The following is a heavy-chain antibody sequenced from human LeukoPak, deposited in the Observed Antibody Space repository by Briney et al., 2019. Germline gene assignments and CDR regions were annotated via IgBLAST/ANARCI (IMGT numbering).Heavy chain of an antibody. J-gene: IGHJ4*02. CDR3: ARGVGYSSSWCDY. D-gene: IGHD6-13*01. Sequence: GGSLRLSCAASGFAFSSYSMNWVRQAPGKGLEWVSYISSSSSTIYYADSVKGRSTISRDNAKNSLYLQMNSLRAEDTAVYYCARGVGYSSSWCDYWGQGTLVTVSS. CDR1: GFAFSSYS. V-gene: IGHV3-48*04. CDR2: ISSSSSTI.